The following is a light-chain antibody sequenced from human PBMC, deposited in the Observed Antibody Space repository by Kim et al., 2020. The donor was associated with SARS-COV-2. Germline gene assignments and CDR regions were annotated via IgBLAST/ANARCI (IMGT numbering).Light chain of an antibody. V-gene: IGKV1-5*01. CDR1: QSISSW. Sequence: DIQMTQSPSTLSAPVGDRVTITCRASQSISSWLAWYQQKPGKAPKLLIYDASSLESGVPSRFSGSGSGTEFTLTISSLQPDDFATYYCQQYRTFRQETKVDIK. CDR3: QQYRT. J-gene: IGKJ1*01. CDR2: DAS.